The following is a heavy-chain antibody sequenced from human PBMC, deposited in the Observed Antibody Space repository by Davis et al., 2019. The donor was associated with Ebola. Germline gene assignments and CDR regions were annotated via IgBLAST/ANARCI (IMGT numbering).Heavy chain of an antibody. CDR1: GYRFTTYW. J-gene: IGHJ5*02. Sequence: GESLKISCKGSGYRFTTYWIGWVRQMPGKGLEWMGIIYSGDSDTRYSPSFQGQVTISADKSISTAYLQWSSLKASDTAIYYCARRGYCSGTGCPWGWFDPWGQGTLVTVSP. CDR3: ARRGYCSGTGCPWGWFDP. D-gene: IGHD2-2*01. V-gene: IGHV5-51*01. CDR2: IYSGDSDT.